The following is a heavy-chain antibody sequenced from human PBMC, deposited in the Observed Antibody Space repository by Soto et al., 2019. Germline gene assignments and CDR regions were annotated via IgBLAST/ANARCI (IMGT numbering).Heavy chain of an antibody. D-gene: IGHD1-26*01. J-gene: IGHJ6*02. V-gene: IGHV3-48*03. Sequence: GGSLRLSCAASGFTFSSYEMNWVRQAPGKGLEWVSYISSSGSTIYYADSVKGRFTISRDNAKNSLYLQMNSLRADDTAVYYCARDGDSGSYYYGMDVWGQGTTVTVSS. CDR3: ARDGDSGSYYYGMDV. CDR1: GFTFSSYE. CDR2: ISSSGSTI.